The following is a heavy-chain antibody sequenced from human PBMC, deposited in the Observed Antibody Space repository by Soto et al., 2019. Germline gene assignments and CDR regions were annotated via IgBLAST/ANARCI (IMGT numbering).Heavy chain of an antibody. D-gene: IGHD4-17*01. J-gene: IGHJ6*02. CDR1: GGTFSSYA. V-gene: IGHV1-69*13. CDR2: IIPIFGTA. CDR3: ATDYGENVYYYYGMDV. Sequence: SVKVSFKASGGTFSSYAISWVRQAPGQGLEWMGGIIPIFGTANYAQKFQGRVTITADESTSTAYMELSSLRSEDTAVYYCATDYGENVYYYYGMDVWGQGSTVTVSS.